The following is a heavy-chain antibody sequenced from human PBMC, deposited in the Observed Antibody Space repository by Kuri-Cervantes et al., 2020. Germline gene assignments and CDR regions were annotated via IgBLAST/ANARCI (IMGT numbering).Heavy chain of an antibody. CDR2: IDWDDDK. CDR1: GFSLTTSAMC. Sequence: SGPTLVKPTQTLTLTCSFSGFSLTTSAMCVSWVRQPPGKALEWLALIDWDDDKYYNTSLKTRLTISKDTSKNQVVLTMTNMDPVDTATYYCARASYYYDSSGYYGWDAFDIWGQGTMVTVSS. CDR3: ARASYYYDSSGYYGWDAFDI. J-gene: IGHJ3*02. V-gene: IGHV2-70*20. D-gene: IGHD3-22*01.